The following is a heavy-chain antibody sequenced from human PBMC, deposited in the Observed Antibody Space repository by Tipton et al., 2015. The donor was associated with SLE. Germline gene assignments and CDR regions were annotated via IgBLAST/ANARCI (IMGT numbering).Heavy chain of an antibody. D-gene: IGHD5-12*01. CDR2: ISSVGSTM. V-gene: IGHV3-11*01. CDR1: GLTFSDYY. Sequence: GSLRLSCAASGLTFSDYYMSWIRQTPGRGLEWVSYISSVGSTMFYADSVKGRFTISGDNAKKSLYLQMNSLRAEDTAVYYCARVGRGYRGYDHLDSWGQGTLVTVSS. CDR3: ARVGRGYRGYDHLDS. J-gene: IGHJ4*02.